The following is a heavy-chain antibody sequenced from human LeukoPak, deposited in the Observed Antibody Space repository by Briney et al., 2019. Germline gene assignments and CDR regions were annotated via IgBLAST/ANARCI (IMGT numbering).Heavy chain of an antibody. CDR1: GGSFSGYY. D-gene: IGHD3-9*01. J-gene: IGHJ2*01. CDR3: ARGGPDGYYDILTGYPDWYFDL. V-gene: IGHV4-34*01. CDR2: INHSGST. Sequence: PSETLSLTCAVYGGSFSGYYWSWIRQPPGKGLEWIGEINHSGSTNYNPSLKSRVTISVDTSKNQFSLKLSSVTAADTAVYYCARGGPDGYYDILTGYPDWYFDLWGRGTLVTVSS.